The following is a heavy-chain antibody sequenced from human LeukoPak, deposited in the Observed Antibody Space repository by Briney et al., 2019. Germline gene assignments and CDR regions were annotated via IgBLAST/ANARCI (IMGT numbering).Heavy chain of an antibody. CDR1: GASISSSSYY. V-gene: IGHV4-61*05. CDR3: ARSYSNYFTHPTLPSIGAFDI. J-gene: IGHJ3*02. Sequence: SETLSLTCTVSGASISSSSYYWGWIRQPPGKGLEWIGYIYYSGSTNYNPSLKSRVTISVDTSKNQFSLKLSSVTAADTAVYYCARSYSNYFTHPTLPSIGAFDIWGQGTMVTVSS. D-gene: IGHD4-11*01. CDR2: IYYSGST.